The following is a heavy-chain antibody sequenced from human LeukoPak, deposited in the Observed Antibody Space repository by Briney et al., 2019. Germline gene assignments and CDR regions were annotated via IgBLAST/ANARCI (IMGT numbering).Heavy chain of an antibody. V-gene: IGHV1-2*02. D-gene: IGHD3/OR15-3a*01. CDR2: INPNSGDT. CDR3: ARAGTGYDN. CDR1: GYTFTGYY. Sequence: ASVKVSCKASGYTFTGYYMHWVRQAPGQGLEWMGSINPNSGDTNYAQKFRGRVTMTRDTSISATYMELSSLTSDDTAVYYCARAGTGYDNWGQGTLVTVSS. J-gene: IGHJ4*02.